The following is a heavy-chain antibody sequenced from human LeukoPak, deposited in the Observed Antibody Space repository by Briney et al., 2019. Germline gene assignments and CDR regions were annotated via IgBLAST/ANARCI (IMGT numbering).Heavy chain of an antibody. D-gene: IGHD1/OR15-1a*01. Sequence: NPSETLSLTCNVSGTSFTHYYWSWIRQTTEKGLEWLGQINRSGDTSYNPSLRSRVTLSVDSSKNQFSLKVTSVTAADTGVYYCARGPGTVGLSPWGQGTLVTVSS. V-gene: IGHV4-34*01. CDR2: INRSGDT. CDR1: GTSFTHYY. J-gene: IGHJ5*02. CDR3: ARGPGTVGLSP.